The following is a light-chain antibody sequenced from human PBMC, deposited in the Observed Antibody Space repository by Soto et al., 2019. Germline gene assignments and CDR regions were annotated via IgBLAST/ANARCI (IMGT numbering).Light chain of an antibody. CDR1: HIVSST. J-gene: IGKJ4*01. Sequence: EIVLTQSPGTLSLSPGERATLSCRASHIVSSTFLTWYQQKPGQAPRLLIYGASSRATGIPARFSGSGSGTEFTLTISSLQSEDFAVYYCQQYNNWPLTFGGGTKVEIK. V-gene: IGKV3D-15*01. CDR2: GAS. CDR3: QQYNNWPLT.